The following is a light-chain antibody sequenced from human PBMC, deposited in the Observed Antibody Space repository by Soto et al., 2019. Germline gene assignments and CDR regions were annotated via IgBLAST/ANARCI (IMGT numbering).Light chain of an antibody. J-gene: IGKJ5*01. CDR1: QSVSIN. V-gene: IGKV3-15*01. Sequence: AMTQSPGTLSVSPGERVTLSCRASQSVSINVAWYQHKPGQAPRLLIYGASTRATGIPARFSGSGSGAEFPLTISSLQSEDFALYYCQQYHSWPPITFGQGTRLEIK. CDR2: GAS. CDR3: QQYHSWPPIT.